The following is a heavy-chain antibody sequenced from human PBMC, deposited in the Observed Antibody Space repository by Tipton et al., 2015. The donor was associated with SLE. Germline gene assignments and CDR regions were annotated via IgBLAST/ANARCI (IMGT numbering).Heavy chain of an antibody. Sequence: SLRLSCAASGFMITSFIVYWVCQAPGKGLEWVSSMCTNERSIPYAGSVKGRFTKSRDKAKNSLFLQMNSMRPVDMAVYFCARLRFTYVVGEGDFFYMDVWGKETTFTVSS. V-gene: IGHV3-21*01. CDR3: ARLRFTYVVGEGDFFYMDV. CDR1: GFMITSFI. D-gene: IGHD3-16*01. J-gene: IGHJ6*03. CDR2: MCTNERSI.